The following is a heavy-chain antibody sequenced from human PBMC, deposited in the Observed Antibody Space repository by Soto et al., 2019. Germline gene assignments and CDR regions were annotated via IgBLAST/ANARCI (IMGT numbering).Heavy chain of an antibody. CDR1: GGSISSGGYY. D-gene: IGHD2-15*01. J-gene: IGHJ6*02. Sequence: QVQLQESGPGLVKPSQTLSLTCTVSGGSISSGGYYWSWIRQHPGKGLEWIGYIYYSGSTYYNPSLTIRVTISVDRPKTQFSLKLSSVTAADRAVYYCARVGLGYCSGGSCYSAELSRYYYGMDVWGQGTTVTVSS. CDR3: ARVGLGYCSGGSCYSAELSRYYYGMDV. CDR2: IYYSGST. V-gene: IGHV4-31*03.